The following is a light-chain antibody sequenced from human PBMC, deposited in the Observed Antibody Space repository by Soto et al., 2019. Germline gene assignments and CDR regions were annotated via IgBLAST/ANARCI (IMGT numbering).Light chain of an antibody. CDR2: EVS. CDR3: SSYAGTNILVV. V-gene: IGLV2-8*01. CDR1: SSDFGGYNF. Sequence: QSALTQPPSASGSPGQSVTISCTGSSSDFGGYNFVSWYQQHPGKAPKLMIYEVSERPSGVPDRFSGSKSGNTASLTVSGLQADDEADYYCSSYAGTNILVVFGGGTKLTVL. J-gene: IGLJ2*01.